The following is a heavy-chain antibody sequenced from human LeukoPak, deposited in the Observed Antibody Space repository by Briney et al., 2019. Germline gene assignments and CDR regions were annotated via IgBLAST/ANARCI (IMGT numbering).Heavy chain of an antibody. Sequence: TSETLSLTCTVSGGSIGSHYWSWIRQPPGKGLEWIGYIYYSGSTNYNPSLKSRVTISVDTSKNQFSLKLSSVTAADTAVYYCARERTLGGEAGSSWYFDYWGQGTLVTVSS. V-gene: IGHV4-59*11. J-gene: IGHJ4*02. CDR2: IYYSGST. CDR1: GGSIGSHY. D-gene: IGHD6-13*01. CDR3: ARERTLGGEAGSSWYFDY.